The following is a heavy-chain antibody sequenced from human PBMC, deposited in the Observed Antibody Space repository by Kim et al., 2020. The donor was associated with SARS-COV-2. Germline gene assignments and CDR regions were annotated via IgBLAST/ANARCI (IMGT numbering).Heavy chain of an antibody. V-gene: IGHV4-39*01. Sequence: SETLSLTCTVSAGAIANDDYWWAWIRQPPGMGLEWIGSVFRAGTTLYDPSLRSRVSISVDMSNNQFSLNLRSETAADTAVYYCARHVGGAKYYFDYWGQGTLVTVSS. CDR2: VFRAGTT. J-gene: IGHJ4*02. D-gene: IGHD1-26*01. CDR3: ARHVGGAKYYFDY. CDR1: AGAIANDDYW.